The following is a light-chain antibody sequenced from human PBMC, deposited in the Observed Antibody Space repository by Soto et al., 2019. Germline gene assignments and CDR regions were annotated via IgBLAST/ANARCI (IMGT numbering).Light chain of an antibody. CDR3: AAWDDSLSGWV. V-gene: IGLV1-47*02. CDR1: SSNIGTNF. CDR2: SNA. Sequence: QSVLTQPPSASGTPGQRVTISCSGSSSNIGTNFVYWYQQLPGTAPKLLIFSNAQRPSGVPDRFSGSRSGTSASLAISVLRSEDEADYYCAAWDDSLSGWVFGGGTQLTVL. J-gene: IGLJ3*02.